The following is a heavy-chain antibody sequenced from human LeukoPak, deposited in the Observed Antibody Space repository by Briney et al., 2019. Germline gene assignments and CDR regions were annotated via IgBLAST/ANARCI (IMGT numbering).Heavy chain of an antibody. CDR1: GFTFSSYG. Sequence: PGGSLRLSCAASGFTFSSYGMSWVRQALGKGLEWVSAISGSGGSTYYADSVKGRFTISRGNSKNTLYLQMNSLRAEDTAVYYCAKDRDYGDYVSTFDYWGQGTLVTVSS. J-gene: IGHJ4*02. CDR2: ISGSGGST. V-gene: IGHV3-23*01. D-gene: IGHD4-17*01. CDR3: AKDRDYGDYVSTFDY.